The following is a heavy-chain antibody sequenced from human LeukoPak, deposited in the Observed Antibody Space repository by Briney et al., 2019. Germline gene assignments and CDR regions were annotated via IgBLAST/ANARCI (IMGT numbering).Heavy chain of an antibody. CDR1: GGSISSSSYY. J-gene: IGHJ4*02. CDR3: AGVLRGSPYYFDY. V-gene: IGHV4-39*01. CDR2: TYYSGST. Sequence: SETLSLTCTVSGGSISSSSYYWGWIRQPPGKGLEWIGSTYYSGSTYYNPSLKSRVTISVDTSKNQFSLKLSSVTAADTAVYYCAGVLRGSPYYFDYWGQGTLVTVSS. D-gene: IGHD5/OR15-5a*01.